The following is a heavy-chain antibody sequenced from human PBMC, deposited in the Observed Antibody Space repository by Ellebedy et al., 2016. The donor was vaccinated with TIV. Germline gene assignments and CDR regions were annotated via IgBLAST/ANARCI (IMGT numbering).Heavy chain of an antibody. CDR1: GFTFSGYS. J-gene: IGHJ4*02. V-gene: IGHV3-53*01. D-gene: IGHD4-23*01. CDR2: VYSGGST. CDR3: ASNGDKGY. Sequence: GESLKISXAASGFTFSGYSMNWVRQAPGKGLEWVSLVYSGGSTHYADSVRGRFTISRDYSKNTLYLQMNSLRAEDTAVYYCASNGDKGYWGQGTLVTVSS.